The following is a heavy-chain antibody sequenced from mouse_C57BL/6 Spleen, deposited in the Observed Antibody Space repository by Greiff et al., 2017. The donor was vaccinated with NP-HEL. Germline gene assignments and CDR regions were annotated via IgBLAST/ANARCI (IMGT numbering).Heavy chain of an antibody. V-gene: IGHV5-17*01. J-gene: IGHJ4*01. Sequence: EVQLVESGGGLVKPGGSLKLSCAASGFTFSDYGMHWVRQAPEKGLEWVAYISSGSSTIYYADTVKGRFTISRDNAKNTLFLQMTSLRSEDTAMYYCASGWGNYAMDYWGQGTSVTVSS. CDR1: GFTFSDYG. CDR3: ASGWGNYAMDY. CDR2: ISSGSSTI. D-gene: IGHD1-1*02.